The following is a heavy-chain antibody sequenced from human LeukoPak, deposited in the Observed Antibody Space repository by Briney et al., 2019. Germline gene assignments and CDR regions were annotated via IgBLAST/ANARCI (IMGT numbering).Heavy chain of an antibody. Sequence: SETLSLTCTVSGGSISSYYWSWIRQPPGKGLEWIGYIYYSGSTNYNPSLKSRVTISVDTSKNQFSLKLSSVTAADTAVYYCARHPFSYPFDYWGQGTLVTVSS. J-gene: IGHJ4*02. CDR3: ARHPFSYPFDY. V-gene: IGHV4-59*01. CDR1: GGSISSYY. CDR2: IYYSGST. D-gene: IGHD2/OR15-2a*01.